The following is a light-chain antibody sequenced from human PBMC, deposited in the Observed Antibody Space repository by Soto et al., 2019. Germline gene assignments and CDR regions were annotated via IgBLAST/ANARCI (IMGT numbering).Light chain of an antibody. CDR2: EAS. J-gene: IGKJ1*01. CDR1: QSVSHNY. Sequence: EIVLTQSPGPLSLSPGARATLSCRASQSVSHNYLAWYQQKPGQAPRLLIYEASSRATGIPDRFSGSVSGTDFTLTISRLEPEDSAVYYCHHYGSSPQMFGQGTKVEIK. V-gene: IGKV3-20*01. CDR3: HHYGSSPQM.